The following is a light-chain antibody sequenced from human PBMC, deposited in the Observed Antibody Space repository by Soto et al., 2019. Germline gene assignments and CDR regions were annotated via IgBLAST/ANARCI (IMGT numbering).Light chain of an antibody. J-gene: IGKJ4*01. Sequence: EIVLTQSPGTLSLSPGERATLSCRASQSVRSNYLAWNQQKPGQDPRFLIYDASSRATGIPDRFSGSGYGTDFTLTIIRLVPEDFAVYYCQQYGSSPLTFGGGTKVDIK. CDR2: DAS. CDR1: QSVRSNY. V-gene: IGKV3-20*01. CDR3: QQYGSSPLT.